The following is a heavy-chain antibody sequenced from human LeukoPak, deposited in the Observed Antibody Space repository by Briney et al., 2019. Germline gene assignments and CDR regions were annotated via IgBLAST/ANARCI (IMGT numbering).Heavy chain of an antibody. J-gene: IGHJ3*02. Sequence: PGGSLRLSCAASGFTFDDYGMSWVRQAPGKGLEWVSGINWNGGSTGYADSVKGRFTISRDNAKNSLYLQMNSLRAEDTALYYCAKDIGQWLPSVGAFDIWGQGTMVTVSS. D-gene: IGHD6-19*01. V-gene: IGHV3-20*04. CDR3: AKDIGQWLPSVGAFDI. CDR2: INWNGGST. CDR1: GFTFDDYG.